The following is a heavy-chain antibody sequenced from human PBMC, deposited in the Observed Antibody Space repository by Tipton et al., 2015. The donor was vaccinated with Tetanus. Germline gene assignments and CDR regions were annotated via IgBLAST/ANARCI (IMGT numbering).Heavy chain of an antibody. CDR2: INQGGSEK. D-gene: IGHD4-11*01. CDR1: GFTFSHYW. Sequence: SLRLSCAASGFTFSHYWMAWARQVLGKGLEWLAKINQGGSEKNYLDSVKGRFTISRDNSKNSLYLQMNSLRAEDTAVFYCARYSSYHFDYWGKVTLVTVSS. J-gene: IGHJ4*02. V-gene: IGHV3-7*01. CDR3: ARYSSYHFDY.